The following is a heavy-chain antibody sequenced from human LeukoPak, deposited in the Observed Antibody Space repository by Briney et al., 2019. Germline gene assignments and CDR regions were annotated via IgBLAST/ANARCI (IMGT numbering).Heavy chain of an antibody. D-gene: IGHD3-3*01. Sequence: GGSLRLSCAASGFTFSSYWMSWVRQAPGKGLEWVANIKQDGSEKYYVDSVKGRFTISRDNAKNSLYLQMNSLRAEDTAVYYCANSHLYYDFWSGYYGYFGYWGQGTLVTVSS. V-gene: IGHV3-7*01. CDR1: GFTFSSYW. J-gene: IGHJ4*02. CDR3: ANSHLYYDFWSGYYGYFGY. CDR2: IKQDGSEK.